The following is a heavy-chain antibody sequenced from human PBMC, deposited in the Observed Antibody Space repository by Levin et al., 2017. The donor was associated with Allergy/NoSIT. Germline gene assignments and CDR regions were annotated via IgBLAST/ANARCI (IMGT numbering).Heavy chain of an antibody. CDR1: GFTFSSYG. V-gene: IGHV3-23*01. CDR3: AKVVDSGWEYYFNY. J-gene: IGHJ4*02. D-gene: IGHD6-19*01. Sequence: GGSLRLSCAASGFTFSSYGMSWVRQAPGKGLEWVSVISGFGGSTYYADSVKGRFTISRDNSKNTLYLQMNSLRVEDTAVYYCAKVVDSGWEYYFNYWGQGTLVTVSS. CDR2: ISGFGGST.